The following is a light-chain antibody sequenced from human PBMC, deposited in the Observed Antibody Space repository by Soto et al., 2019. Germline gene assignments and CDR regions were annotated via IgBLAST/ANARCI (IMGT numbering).Light chain of an antibody. V-gene: IGKV3-20*01. CDR1: QSVSNY. Sequence: EIVLTQSPGTLSLSPGERATLTCRASQSVSNYLAWYQQKPGQAPRLPIYGASWRATGIPDRFSGSGSGTDFTLTISRLVPEDFAVYFCQQYGGSPSITFGQGTRLEIK. CDR2: GAS. CDR3: QQYGGSPSIT. J-gene: IGKJ5*01.